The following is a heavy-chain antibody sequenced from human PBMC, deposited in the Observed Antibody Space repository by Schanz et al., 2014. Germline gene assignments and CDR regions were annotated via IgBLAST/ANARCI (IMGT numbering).Heavy chain of an antibody. Sequence: EVQLVESGGGLIQPGGSLRLSCAVSGFSVSTNYMSWARQAPGKGLEWISSLYINAGSTRYADSVKGRFFISRDSSKNTLYLQMSSLRAEDTAVYYCAKDPPRGVRTPIKPTLDYWGQGTRVTVS. CDR2: LYINAGST. J-gene: IGHJ4*02. CDR1: GFSVSTNY. V-gene: IGHV3-66*03. D-gene: IGHD3-10*01. CDR3: AKDPPRGVRTPIKPTLDY.